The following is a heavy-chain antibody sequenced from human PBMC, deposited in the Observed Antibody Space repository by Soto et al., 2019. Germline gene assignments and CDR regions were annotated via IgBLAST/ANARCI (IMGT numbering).Heavy chain of an antibody. J-gene: IGHJ6*02. D-gene: IGHD1-26*01. CDR2: ISGSGGST. CDR1: GFTFSSYA. V-gene: IGHV3-23*01. CDR3: VTPPLGARPQYYYYGMDV. Sequence: QPGGSLRLSCAASGFTFSSYAMSWVRQAPGKGLEWVSSISGSGGSTYYADSVKGRFTISRDYSKNTLYLQMNSLRAEDTAVYYCVTPPLGARPQYYYYGMDVWGQGTTVTVSS.